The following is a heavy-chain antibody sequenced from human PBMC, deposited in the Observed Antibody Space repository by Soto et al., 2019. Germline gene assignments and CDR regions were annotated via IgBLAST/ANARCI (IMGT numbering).Heavy chain of an antibody. D-gene: IGHD2-2*01. Sequence: SVKVSCKASGGTFSSYAISWVRQAPGQGLEWMGGIIPIFGTANYAQKFQGRVTITADKSTSTAYMELSSLRSEDTAVYYCARYPDIVVVTAAMAQGWFEPWGQGTLVSVSS. CDR1: GGTFSSYA. CDR2: IIPIFGTA. CDR3: ARYPDIVVVTAAMAQGWFEP. V-gene: IGHV1-69*06. J-gene: IGHJ5*02.